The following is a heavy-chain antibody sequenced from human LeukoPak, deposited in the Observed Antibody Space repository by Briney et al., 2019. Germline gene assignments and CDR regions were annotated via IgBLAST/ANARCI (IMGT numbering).Heavy chain of an antibody. Sequence: ASVKVSCKASGYTFTGYYMHWVRQAPGQGLEWMGWINPNSGSTNYAQKFQGRVTMTRDTSISTAYMELSRLRSDDTAVYYCARGGSGSGYLYYFDHWGQGTLVPVSS. CDR3: ARGGSGSGYLYYFDH. J-gene: IGHJ4*02. CDR1: GYTFTGYY. CDR2: INPNSGST. V-gene: IGHV1-2*02. D-gene: IGHD3-10*01.